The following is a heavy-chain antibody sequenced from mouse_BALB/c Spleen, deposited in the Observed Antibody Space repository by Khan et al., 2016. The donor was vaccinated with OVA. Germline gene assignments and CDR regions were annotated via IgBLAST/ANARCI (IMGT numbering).Heavy chain of an antibody. CDR1: GFSLTSYG. V-gene: IGHV2-6-1*01. D-gene: IGHD2-1*01. CDR3: ARHGYYGNYGPYVDV. CDR2: IWSDGHT. J-gene: IGHJ1*01. Sequence: QVQLKESGPGLVAPSQSLSITCTISGFSLTSYGVHWVRQPPGKGLEWLVVIWSDGHTTYNSALKSRLSISKENSKSQVFLKMNSLQTDDTAMYYCARHGYYGNYGPYVDVWGAGTTVTVSS.